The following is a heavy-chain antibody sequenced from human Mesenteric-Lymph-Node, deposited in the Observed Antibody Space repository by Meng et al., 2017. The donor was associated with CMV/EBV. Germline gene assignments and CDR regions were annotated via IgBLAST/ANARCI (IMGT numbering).Heavy chain of an antibody. CDR3: TKSDCGGAGCKLIDH. CDR2: SSDSGTDT. V-gene: IGHV3-23*01. Sequence: GGSLRLSCAVSGFTFNNFAMSWVRQAPGKRLGWVSASSDSGTDTSYADSVKGRFTISRDGSKNTLYLQMNSLTAEDTAIYYCTKSDCGGAGCKLIDHWGQGTLVTVSS. J-gene: IGHJ4*02. D-gene: IGHD2-21*01. CDR1: GFTFNNFA.